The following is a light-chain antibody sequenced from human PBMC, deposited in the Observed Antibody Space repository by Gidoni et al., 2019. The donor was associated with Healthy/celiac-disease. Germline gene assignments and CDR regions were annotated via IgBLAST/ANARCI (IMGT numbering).Light chain of an antibody. CDR1: QSISSY. CDR2: AAY. J-gene: IGKJ5*01. Sequence: DIQMTQSPSSLSASVGDRVTITCRESQSISSYLNWYQQKPGKAPKLLIYAAYSLQSGVPSRFSGSGSGTDFTLTISSLQPEDFATYYCQQSYSTPQVTFGQGTRLEIK. V-gene: IGKV1-39*01. CDR3: QQSYSTPQVT.